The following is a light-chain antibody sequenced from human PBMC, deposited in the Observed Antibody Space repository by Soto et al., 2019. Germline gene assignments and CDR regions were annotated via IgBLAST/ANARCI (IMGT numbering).Light chain of an antibody. V-gene: IGKV2-28*01. Sequence: DIVMTQSPLSLPVTPGEPASISCRSSQSFLHSNVYNYLDWYLQKPGQPPKLLIYWASTRESGVPDRFSGSGSGTDFSLTITSLQAEDVAVYYCQQYLSLPRTFGHGTKVDI. CDR2: WAS. CDR1: QSFLHSNVYNY. J-gene: IGKJ1*01. CDR3: QQYLSLPRT.